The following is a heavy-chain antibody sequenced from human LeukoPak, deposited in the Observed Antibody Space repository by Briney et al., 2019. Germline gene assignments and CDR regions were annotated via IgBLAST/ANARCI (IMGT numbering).Heavy chain of an antibody. V-gene: IGHV4-31*03. CDR3: ARVLRYFDWSGGWFDP. J-gene: IGHJ5*02. Sequence: SQTLSLTCTVSGGSLSSGGYYWSWIRQHPGKGLEWIGYIYYSGSTYYNPSLTSRITISVDTSKDQFSLKLSSVTAGDTAVYYCARVLRYFDWSGGWFDPWGQGPLVTVSS. CDR2: IYYSGST. CDR1: GGSLSSGGYY. D-gene: IGHD3-9*01.